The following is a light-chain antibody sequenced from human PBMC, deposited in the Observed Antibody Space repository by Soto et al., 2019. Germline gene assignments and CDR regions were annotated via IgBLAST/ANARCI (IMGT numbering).Light chain of an antibody. J-gene: IGKJ1*01. V-gene: IGKV3-15*01. CDR3: QQYNNWLSWT. Sequence: EIVMPQSPATLSVSPGERATLSCRASQSVSSNLAWYQQKPGHAPRLLIYGASTSATGIPARFSGSGSGTEFTLTISSLQSEDFAVYYCQQYNNWLSWTFGQGTKVEIK. CDR1: QSVSSN. CDR2: GAS.